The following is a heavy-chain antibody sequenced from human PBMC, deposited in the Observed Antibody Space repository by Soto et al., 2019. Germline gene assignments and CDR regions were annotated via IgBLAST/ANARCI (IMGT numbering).Heavy chain of an antibody. J-gene: IGHJ1*01. CDR1: GFIFSNYG. CDR3: AKHQSVGESENLQP. V-gene: IGHV3-30*18. D-gene: IGHD3-3*01. CDR2: ITYDGTNK. Sequence: PGGSLRLSCAASGFIFSNYGMHWGRQAPGKGLEWVAVITYDGTNKYYADSVKGRFTISRDNSKNTVYLQMNSLRAVDTAFYYCAKHQSVGESENLQPWGQGTLVTVSS.